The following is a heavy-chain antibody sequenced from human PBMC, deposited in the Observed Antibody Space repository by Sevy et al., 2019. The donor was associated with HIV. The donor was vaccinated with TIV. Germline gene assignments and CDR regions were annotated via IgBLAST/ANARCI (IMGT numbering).Heavy chain of an antibody. CDR1: GYSISSGYY. V-gene: IGHV4-38-2*01. J-gene: IGHJ3*02. D-gene: IGHD3-22*01. CDR3: ARVGGEYYYDSSGYYYRAFDI. Sequence: SETLSLTCAVSGYSISSGYYWGWIRQPPGKGLEWIGSIYHSGSTYYNPSLKSRVTISVDTSKNQFSLKLSSVTAADTAVFYCARVGGEYYYDSSGYYYRAFDIWGQRTMVTVSS. CDR2: IYHSGST.